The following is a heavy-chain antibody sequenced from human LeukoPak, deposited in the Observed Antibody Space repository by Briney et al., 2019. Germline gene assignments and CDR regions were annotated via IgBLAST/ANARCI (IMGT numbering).Heavy chain of an antibody. CDR2: ISGSGGST. J-gene: IGHJ4*02. V-gene: IGHV3-23*01. D-gene: IGHD1-26*01. CDR1: GFTSSSYA. CDR3: AKDIVGATGSDY. Sequence: GGSLRLSCAASGFTSSSYAMSWVRQAPGKGLEWVSAISGSGGSTYYADSVKGRFTISRDNSKNTLYLQMNSLRAEDTAVYYCAKDIVGATGSDYWGQGTLVTVSS.